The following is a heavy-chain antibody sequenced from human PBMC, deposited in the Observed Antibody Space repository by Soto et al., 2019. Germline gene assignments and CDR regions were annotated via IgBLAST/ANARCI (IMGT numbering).Heavy chain of an antibody. V-gene: IGHV3-21*01. Sequence: PGGSLRLSCAPSALTFSSYSMNWVRQAPGKGLECVSSISSSSSYIYYADSVKGRFTISRDNAKNSLYQQMNSLRAEDTAVYYCARDPLGIAAALEWFDPWGQGTLVTVS. CDR1: ALTFSSYS. D-gene: IGHD6-13*01. CDR2: ISSSSSYI. J-gene: IGHJ5*02. CDR3: ARDPLGIAAALEWFDP.